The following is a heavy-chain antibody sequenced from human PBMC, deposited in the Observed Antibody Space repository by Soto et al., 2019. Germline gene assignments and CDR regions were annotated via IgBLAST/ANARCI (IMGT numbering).Heavy chain of an antibody. CDR3: AGEGGAYYSP. D-gene: IGHD3-10*01. CDR1: GYTFTSYG. Sequence: QVQLVQSGAEVKKPGASVKVSCKASGYTFTSYGISWLRQAPVQGLEWRGWISASNGTTNYAQKLQGRVTMTTDPSTRTAYMELRRLSSDDTAVYYCAGEGGAYYSPWCQGTLVTVSS. V-gene: IGHV1-18*01. J-gene: IGHJ4*02. CDR2: ISASNGTT.